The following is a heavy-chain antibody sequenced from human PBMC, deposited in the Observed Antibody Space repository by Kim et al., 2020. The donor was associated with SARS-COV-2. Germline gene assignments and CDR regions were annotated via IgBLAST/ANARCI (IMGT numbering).Heavy chain of an antibody. V-gene: IGHV3-23*05. CDR2: VSSSGSTT. D-gene: IGHD5-12*01. Sequence: GGSLRLSCVVSGFTFSHYAMTWVRQAPGKGLEWVSAVSSSGSTTYYSDSVKGRFVISRDNSKNTLYLQMNSLRAEDTGVYFCAKTEMDFQYHYTMEVWGQGTTVTVS. CDR3: AKTEMDFQYHYTMEV. CDR1: GFTFSHYA. J-gene: IGHJ6*02.